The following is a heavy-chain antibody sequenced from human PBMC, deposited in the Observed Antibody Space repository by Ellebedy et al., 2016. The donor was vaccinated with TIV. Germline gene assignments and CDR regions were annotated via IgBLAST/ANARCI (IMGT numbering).Heavy chain of an antibody. J-gene: IGHJ4*02. V-gene: IGHV4-39*01. D-gene: IGHD6-19*01. Sequence: MPSETLSLTCTVSGGSISSSSYYWGWTRQPPGNGLEWIGSMYYSGNTYYKPSLKSRFTISVDTSRNQFSLKLCSVTAADTAVYYCARWVAVAATYCDYWGQGTLVTVSS. CDR1: GGSISSSSYY. CDR2: MYYSGNT. CDR3: ARWVAVAATYCDY.